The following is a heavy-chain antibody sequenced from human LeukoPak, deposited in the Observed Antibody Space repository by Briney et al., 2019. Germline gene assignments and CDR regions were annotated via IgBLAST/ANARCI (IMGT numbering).Heavy chain of an antibody. Sequence: SETLSLTCTVSGGSIRRDYYYWHWIRPPPGKRLEWIGSIYYSGSTYYNPSLKSQVTISVDTSKNQFSLKLSSVIAADSAVYYCARHCSGISCYHYYGMDVWGQGTTVTVSS. CDR3: ARHCSGISCYHYYGMDV. J-gene: IGHJ6*02. V-gene: IGHV4-39*01. D-gene: IGHD2-15*01. CDR2: IYYSGST. CDR1: GGSIRRDYYY.